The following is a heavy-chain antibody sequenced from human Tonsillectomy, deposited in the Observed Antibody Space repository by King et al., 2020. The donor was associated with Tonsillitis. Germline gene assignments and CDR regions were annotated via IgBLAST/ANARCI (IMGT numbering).Heavy chain of an antibody. Sequence: VQLVESGGGVVQPGRSLRLSCAASGFTFSSYAMHWVRQAPGKGLEWVTVISYDGSNKYYADSGKGRFTISRDNSKNTHYLQMNNLRAEATAGYYCARDPSGGTWYLGLEYWGQGTLVTVSS. J-gene: IGHJ4*02. CDR3: ARDPSGGTWYLGLEY. V-gene: IGHV3-30-3*01. CDR1: GFTFSSYA. D-gene: IGHD6-13*01. CDR2: ISYDGSNK.